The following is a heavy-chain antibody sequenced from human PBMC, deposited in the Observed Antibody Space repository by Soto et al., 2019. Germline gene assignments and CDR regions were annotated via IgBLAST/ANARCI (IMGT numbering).Heavy chain of an antibody. CDR1: GFTFSTYG. D-gene: IGHD3-10*01. V-gene: IGHV3-33*01. CDR2: IWYDRSNK. Sequence: QVQLVESGGGVVQPGRSLRLSCAASGFTFSTYGMHWVRQAPGKGLEWVAVIWYDRSNKYYADSVKGRFTISRDNSKNTLYLQMNSLRAEDTAVYYCARDERDSGSLDYWGQGTLVTVSS. CDR3: ARDERDSGSLDY. J-gene: IGHJ4*02.